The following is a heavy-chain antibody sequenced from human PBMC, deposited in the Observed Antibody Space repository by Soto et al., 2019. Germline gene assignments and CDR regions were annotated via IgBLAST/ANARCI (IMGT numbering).Heavy chain of an antibody. V-gene: IGHV4-59*01. J-gene: IGHJ3*02. Sequence: SSETLSLTCPVSGCSLSSYYWSWIRPPPGKGLEWIGYIYYSGSTNYNPSLKSRVTISVDTSKNQFSLKLSSVTAADTAVYYCARDGPVHPWWLQRHDACDIRGQGTMVTVS. CDR1: GCSLSSYY. D-gene: IGHD5-12*01. CDR2: IYYSGST. CDR3: ARDGPVHPWWLQRHDACDI.